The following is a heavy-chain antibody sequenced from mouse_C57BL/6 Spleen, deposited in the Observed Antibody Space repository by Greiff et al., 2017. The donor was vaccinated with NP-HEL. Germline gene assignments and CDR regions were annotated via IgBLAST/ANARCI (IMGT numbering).Heavy chain of an antibody. J-gene: IGHJ3*01. V-gene: IGHV5-9-1*02. Sequence: EVKLVESGEGLVKPGGSLKLSCAASGFTFSSYAMSWVRQTPEKRLEWVAYISSGGDYIYYADTVKGRFTISRDNARNTLYLQMSSPKSEDTAMYYCTREEGANWEAYWGQGTLVTVSA. D-gene: IGHD4-1*01. CDR3: TREEGANWEAY. CDR2: ISSGGDYI. CDR1: GFTFSSYA.